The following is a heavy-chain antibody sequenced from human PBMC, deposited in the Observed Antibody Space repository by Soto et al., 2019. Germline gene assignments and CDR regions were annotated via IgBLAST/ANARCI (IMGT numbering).Heavy chain of an antibody. CDR1: GFTFSSYG. J-gene: IGHJ6*02. CDR2: ISYDGSNK. V-gene: IGHV3-30*18. D-gene: IGHD4-17*01. CDR3: AKDYGDYEGGYYYYYYGMDV. Sequence: GGSLRLSCAASGFTFSSYGMHWVRQAPGKGLEWVAVISYDGSNKYYADSVKGRFTISRDNSKNTLYLQMNSLRAEDTAVYYCAKDYGDYEGGYYYYYYGMDVWGQGTTVTVSS.